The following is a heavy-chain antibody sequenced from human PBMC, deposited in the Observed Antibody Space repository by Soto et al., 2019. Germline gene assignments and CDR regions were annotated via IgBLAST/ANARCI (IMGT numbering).Heavy chain of an antibody. V-gene: IGHV4-59*08. D-gene: IGHD1-1*01. J-gene: IGHJ4*02. CDR2: IYYSGGT. CDR1: GGSISSYF. Sequence: QGQLQESGPGLVKPSETLSLTCTVSGGSISSYFWSWIRQPPGKGLEWIGYIYYSGGTNYNPSLKLRVTISVDPSKNQFSLNLSSVTAADTAVYYCARRYGYSFDYWGQGTLVTVSS. CDR3: ARRYGYSFDY.